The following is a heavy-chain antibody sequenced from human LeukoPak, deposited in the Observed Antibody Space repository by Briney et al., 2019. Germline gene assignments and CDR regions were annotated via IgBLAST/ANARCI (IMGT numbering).Heavy chain of an antibody. J-gene: IGHJ4*02. V-gene: IGHV2-5*01. Sequence: TLSLTCTVSGGSISSYYWSWIRQPPGKALEWLALIYWNDDKRYSPSLKSRLTITKDTSKNQVVLTMTNMDPVDTATYYCAHTRITMVRGVDYWGQGTLVTVSS. CDR1: GGSISSYYW. D-gene: IGHD3-10*01. CDR2: IYWNDDK. CDR3: AHTRITMVRGVDY.